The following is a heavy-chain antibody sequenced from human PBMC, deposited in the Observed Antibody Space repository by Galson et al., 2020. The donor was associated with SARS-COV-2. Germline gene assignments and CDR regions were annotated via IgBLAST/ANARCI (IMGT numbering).Heavy chain of an antibody. D-gene: IGHD3-9*01. V-gene: IGHV2-70*04. CDR2: IDWDDDK. CDR3: ARESYDILGYYYDGMDV. Sequence: SGPTLVKPTHTLTLTCTFSGFSLSTSGMRVRWIRQPPGKALAWLARIDWDDDKFYSTSLKTRLTISKDTSKNQVVLTMTNMDPVDTATYYCARESYDILGYYYDGMDVWGQGTTVTVSS. CDR1: GFSLSTSGMR. J-gene: IGHJ6*02.